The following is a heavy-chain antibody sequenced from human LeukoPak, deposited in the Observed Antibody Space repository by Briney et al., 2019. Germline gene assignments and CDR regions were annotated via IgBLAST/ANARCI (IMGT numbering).Heavy chain of an antibody. V-gene: IGHV4-59*01. CDR1: GGSISSNS. CDR3: ARAGGWARGDYKADAFDI. J-gene: IGHJ3*02. Sequence: SETLSLTCTISGGSISSNSWSWIRQPPGKGLEWIGYIYYSGSANYNPSLKSRVTISVDTSKNQFSLKLNSVTAADTAVYYCARAGGWARGDYKADAFDIWGQGTMVTVSS. D-gene: IGHD6-19*01. CDR2: IYYSGSA.